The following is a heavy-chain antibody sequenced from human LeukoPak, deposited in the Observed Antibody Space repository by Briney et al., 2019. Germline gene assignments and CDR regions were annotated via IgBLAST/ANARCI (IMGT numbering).Heavy chain of an antibody. CDR2: IYYSGST. J-gene: IGHJ4*02. Sequence: SETLSLTCTVSGVSISSYYWSWIRQPPGKGLEWIGYIYYSGSTNYNPSLKSRVTISVDTSKNRFSLKLSSVTAADTAVYYCARDLSGTTGGFGFDYWGQGTLVTVSS. CDR3: ARDLSGTTGGFGFDY. CDR1: GVSISSYY. D-gene: IGHD1-7*01. V-gene: IGHV4-59*01.